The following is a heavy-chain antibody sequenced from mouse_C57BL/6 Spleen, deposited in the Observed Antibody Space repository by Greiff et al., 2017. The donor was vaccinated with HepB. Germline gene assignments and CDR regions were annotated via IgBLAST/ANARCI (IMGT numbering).Heavy chain of an antibody. CDR1: GYTFTSYW. CDR2: IYPSDSET. D-gene: IGHD3-3*01. CDR3: AREGDCDNFDS. J-gene: IGHJ2*01. Sequence: QVQLQQPGAELVRPGSSVKLSCKASGYTFTSYWMDWVKQRPGQGLEWIGNIYPSDSETHYNQKFKDKATLTVDKSSSTAYMQLSSLTSEDSAVYYCAREGDCDNFDSGGKGTTLTVSS. V-gene: IGHV1-61*01.